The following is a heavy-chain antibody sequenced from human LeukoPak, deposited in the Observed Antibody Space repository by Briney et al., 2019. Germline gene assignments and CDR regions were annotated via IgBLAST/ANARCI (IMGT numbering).Heavy chain of an antibody. J-gene: IGHJ5*02. CDR1: GGSISSGSYY. CDR2: IYTSGST. Sequence: SQTLSLTCTVSGGSISSGSYYWSWIRQLAGKGLEWIGRIYTSGSTNSNPSLKSRVTISVDTSKNQFSLKLSSVTAADTAVYYCATLNIGAYNWFAPWGQGTLVTVSS. CDR3: ATLNIGAYNWFAP. D-gene: IGHD3-3*01. V-gene: IGHV4-61*02.